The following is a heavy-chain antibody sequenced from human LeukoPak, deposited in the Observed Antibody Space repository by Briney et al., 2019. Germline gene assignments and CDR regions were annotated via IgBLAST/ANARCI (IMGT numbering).Heavy chain of an antibody. J-gene: IGHJ4*02. D-gene: IGHD4-17*01. CDR1: GFTFSSYA. CDR2: ISYDGSNK. Sequence: GGSLRLSCAASGFTFSSYAMHWVRQAPGKGLEWAAVISYDGSNKYYADSVKGRFTISRDNSKNTLYLQMNSLRAEDTAVYYCARDFVPVTTTTAFDYWGQGTLVTVSS. CDR3: ARDFVPVTTTTAFDY. V-gene: IGHV3-30*04.